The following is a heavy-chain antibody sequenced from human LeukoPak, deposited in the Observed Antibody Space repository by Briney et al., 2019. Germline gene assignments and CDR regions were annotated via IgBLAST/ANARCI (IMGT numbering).Heavy chain of an antibody. CDR2: VYYSGST. CDR3: ARDGAGSGYSFDY. CDR1: GGSISSYY. V-gene: IGHV4-59*12. Sequence: SETLSLTCTVSGGSISSYYWSWIRQPPGKGLEWIGYVYYSGSTNYNPSLKSRVTISIDTSKNQFFLNLSSVTAADTAIYYCARDGAGSGYSFDYWGLGILVTVSS. J-gene: IGHJ4*02. D-gene: IGHD3-22*01.